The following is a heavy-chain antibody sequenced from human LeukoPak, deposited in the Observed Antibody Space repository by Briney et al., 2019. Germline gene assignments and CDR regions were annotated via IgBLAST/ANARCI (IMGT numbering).Heavy chain of an antibody. J-gene: IGHJ6*02. CDR3: ARHRFYYGLGV. Sequence: SETLSLTCTVSGGSIRSDTSYWAWIRQPPGRGLEWIGSILYSGTTYYGPSLKSRVTISVDTSKNQFSLRLTSVTAADTAVFYCARHRFYYGLGVWGRGTTVTVTS. CDR1: GGSIRSDTSY. CDR2: ILYSGTT. V-gene: IGHV4-39*01. D-gene: IGHD3-3*01.